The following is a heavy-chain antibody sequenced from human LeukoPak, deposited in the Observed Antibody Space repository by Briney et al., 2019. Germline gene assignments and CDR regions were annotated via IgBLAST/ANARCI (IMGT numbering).Heavy chain of an antibody. D-gene: IGHD6-13*01. CDR2: VYYTGST. CDR3: ARVSSSWYQDWYFDL. Sequence: SETLSLTCAVYGGSFNDYYWNWIRQPPGKGLEWIGSVYYTGSTDYNSSLKSRVTISVDTSKNQFSLRLSSVTAADTAVYYCARVSSSWYQDWYFDLWGRGTLVTVSS. V-gene: IGHV4-34*01. J-gene: IGHJ2*01. CDR1: GGSFNDYY.